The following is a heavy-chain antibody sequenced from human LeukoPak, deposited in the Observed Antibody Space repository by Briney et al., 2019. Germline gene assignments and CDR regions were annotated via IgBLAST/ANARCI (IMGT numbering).Heavy chain of an antibody. J-gene: IGHJ4*02. CDR3: ARDKHHYYDSSGFDY. CDR1: KFTFSDYY. D-gene: IGHD3-22*01. V-gene: IGHV3-11*04. Sequence: GGSLRLSCAASKFTFSDYYMSWMRQAPGKGLEWVSYISNSGSTIYYADSVKGRFTISRDNAKNSLYLQMNSLRAEDTAVYYCARDKHHYYDSSGFDYWGQGTLVTVSS. CDR2: ISNSGSTI.